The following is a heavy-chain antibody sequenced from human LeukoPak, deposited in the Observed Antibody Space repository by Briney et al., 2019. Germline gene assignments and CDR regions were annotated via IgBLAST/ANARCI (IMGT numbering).Heavy chain of an antibody. J-gene: IGHJ4*02. V-gene: IGHV3-23*01. CDR1: GFTFSSYA. CDR3: AREILAPGKTHDY. CDR2: ISGTGVNT. Sequence: GGSLRLSCAASGFTFSSYAMSWVRQAPGKGLEWVSHISGTGVNTQYADSVKGRFTISRDNAKNTLFLQINSLRAEDAAVYYCAREILAPGKTHDYWGQGTLVTVSS.